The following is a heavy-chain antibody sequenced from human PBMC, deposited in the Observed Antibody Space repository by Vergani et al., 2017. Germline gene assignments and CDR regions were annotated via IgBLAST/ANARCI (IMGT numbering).Heavy chain of an antibody. CDR3: ARDRAAVAGIVDAFDI. J-gene: IGHJ3*02. CDR2: INADNGNT. V-gene: IGHV1-3*01. D-gene: IGHD6-19*01. CDR1: GYTFTTYA. Sequence: QVQLVQSGAEVKKPGASVKVSCKASGYTFTTYAMHWVRQAPGQRLEWMGWINADNGNTKYSQKFQGRVTITRDTSASTAYMELSSLRSEDTAVFYCARDRAAVAGIVDAFDIWGQGTMVTVSS.